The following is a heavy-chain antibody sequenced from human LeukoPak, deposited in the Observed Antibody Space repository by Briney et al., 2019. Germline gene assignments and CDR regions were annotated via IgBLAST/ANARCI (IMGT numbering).Heavy chain of an antibody. D-gene: IGHD3-10*01. V-gene: IGHV4-39*01. CDR3: ARQHRKGTYGSGSSRRDEGRY. CDR2: IYYSGST. CDR1: GGSISSSSYY. Sequence: SETLSLTCTVSGGSISSSSYYWGWIRQPPGKGLEWIGSIYYSGSTYYNPSLKSRVTISVDTSKNQFSLKLSSVTAADTAVYYCARQHRKGTYGSGSSRRDEGRYWGQGTLVTVSS. J-gene: IGHJ4*02.